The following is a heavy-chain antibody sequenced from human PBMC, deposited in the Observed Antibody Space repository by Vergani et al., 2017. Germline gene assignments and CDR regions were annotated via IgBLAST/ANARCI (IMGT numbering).Heavy chain of an antibody. CDR1: GGSFSGYY. V-gene: IGHV4-34*11. CDR3: AREKGRTSPI. Sequence: QVQLQQWGAGLLKPSETLSLTCAVYGGSFSGYYWSWIRQPPGKGLEWIGYIYYSGSTNYNPSLKSRVTISVDTSKNQFSLKLSSVTAADTAVYYCAREKGRTSPIWGQGTMVTVSS. J-gene: IGHJ3*02. CDR2: IYYSGST. D-gene: IGHD2-2*01.